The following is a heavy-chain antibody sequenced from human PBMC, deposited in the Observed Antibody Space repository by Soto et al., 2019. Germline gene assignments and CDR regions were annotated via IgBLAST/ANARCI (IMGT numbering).Heavy chain of an antibody. Sequence: QVQLQESGPGLVKPSQTLSLTCTVSGGSISSGGYYWSWIRQHPGKGLEWIGYIYYSGSTYYNPSLKSRVTISVDTSKNXXSXKXXSVTAADTAVYYCARGPSFYYDSSGYWDYYHGMDVWGQGTTVTVSS. D-gene: IGHD3-22*01. CDR2: IYYSGST. CDR3: ARGPSFYYDSSGYWDYYHGMDV. CDR1: GGSISSGGYY. V-gene: IGHV4-31*03. J-gene: IGHJ6*02.